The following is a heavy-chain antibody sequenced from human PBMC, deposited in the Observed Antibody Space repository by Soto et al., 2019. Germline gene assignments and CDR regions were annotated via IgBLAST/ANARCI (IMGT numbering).Heavy chain of an antibody. CDR3: PGGWAYSSSPVHSFDY. CDR2: INPNSGGT. V-gene: IGHV1-2*02. D-gene: IGHD6-6*01. J-gene: IGHJ4*02. CDR1: GYTFTGYY. Sequence: QVQLVQSGAEVKKPGASVKVSCKASGYTFTGYYMHWVRQAPGQGLEWMGWINPNSGGTNYAQKFQGRVTMTRDTSISTAYMELSRLRSDDTAVYYCPGGWAYSSSPVHSFDYWGQGTLVTVSS.